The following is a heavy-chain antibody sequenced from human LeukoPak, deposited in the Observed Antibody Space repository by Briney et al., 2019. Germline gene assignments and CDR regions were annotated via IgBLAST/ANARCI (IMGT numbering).Heavy chain of an antibody. J-gene: IGHJ1*01. CDR2: IIPIFGTA. CDR3: ASPPPHIVVVPAATAEYFQH. D-gene: IGHD2-2*01. Sequence: PGGSLRLSCAASGFTFSSYAISWVRQAPRQGLEWMGGIIPIFGTANYAQKFQGRVTITTDESTSTAYMELSSLRSEDTAVYYCASPPPHIVVVPAATAEYFQHWGQGTLVTVSS. V-gene: IGHV1-69*05. CDR1: GFTFSSYA.